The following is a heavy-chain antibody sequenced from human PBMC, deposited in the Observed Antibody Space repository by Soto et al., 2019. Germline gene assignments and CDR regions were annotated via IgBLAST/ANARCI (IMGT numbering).Heavy chain of an antibody. Sequence: ESLKISCWCAGYSITSYCISWVRQLRGKGQEWIERIDPSDSYTNYSPSCQGHVTISADKSISTAYLQWSSLKASDTAMYYCARIDIGVGATTYSYYYGMDVWGQGTTVTVSS. D-gene: IGHD1-26*01. CDR2: IDPSDSYT. CDR1: GYSITSYC. J-gene: IGHJ6*02. CDR3: ARIDIGVGATTYSYYYGMDV. V-gene: IGHV5-10-1*01.